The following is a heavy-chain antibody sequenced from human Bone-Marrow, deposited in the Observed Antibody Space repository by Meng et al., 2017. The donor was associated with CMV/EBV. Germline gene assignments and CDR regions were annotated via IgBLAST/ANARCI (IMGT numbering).Heavy chain of an antibody. CDR2: IIPILGIA. V-gene: IGHV1-69*04. Sequence: SVKVSCKASGYTFTGYYMHWVRQAPGQGLEWMGRIIPILGIANYAQKFQGRVTITADKSTSTAYMELSSLRSEDTAVYYCARDGRYCSGGSCYSFWGQGTLVTVSS. CDR1: GYTFTGYY. D-gene: IGHD2-15*01. J-gene: IGHJ4*02. CDR3: ARDGRYCSGGSCYSF.